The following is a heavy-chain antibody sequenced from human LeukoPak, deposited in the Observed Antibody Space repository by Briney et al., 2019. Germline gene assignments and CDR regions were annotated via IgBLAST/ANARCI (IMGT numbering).Heavy chain of an antibody. CDR1: GGSFSGYY. J-gene: IGHJ4*02. CDR2: INHSGST. D-gene: IGHD3-3*01. CDR3: ARGRPERTIFGVVILDY. V-gene: IGHV4-34*01. Sequence: PSETLSLTCAVYGGSFSGYYWSWIRQPPGKGLEWIGEINHSGSTNYNPSLKSRVTISVDTSKNQFSLKLSSVTAADTAVYYCARGRPERTIFGVVILDYWGQGTLVTGSS.